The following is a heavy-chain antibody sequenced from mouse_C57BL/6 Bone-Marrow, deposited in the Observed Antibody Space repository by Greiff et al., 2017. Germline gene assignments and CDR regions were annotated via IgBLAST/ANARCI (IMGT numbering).Heavy chain of an antibody. D-gene: IGHD1-1*01. Sequence: EVQLVESGGGLVQPGGSMKLSCAASGFTFSDAWMDWVRQSPEKGLEWVAEIRNKANNHATYYAESVKGRFTISRDDSKSSVYLQMNSLRAEDTGIYYCTRTYYYGSSYAMDYWGQGTSVTVSS. CDR1: GFTFSDAW. J-gene: IGHJ4*01. CDR3: TRTYYYGSSYAMDY. CDR2: IRNKANNHAT. V-gene: IGHV6-6*01.